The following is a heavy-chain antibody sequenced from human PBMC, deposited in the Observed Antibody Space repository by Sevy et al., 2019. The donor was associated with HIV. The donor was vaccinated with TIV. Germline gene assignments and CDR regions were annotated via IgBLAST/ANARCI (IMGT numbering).Heavy chain of an antibody. CDR3: ARAPMVVVVITNWFDP. V-gene: IGHV6-1*01. J-gene: IGHJ5*02. Sequence: SQTLSLTCAISGDSVSSNTAAWNWIRQSPSRGLEWLGRTYNRSKWYKDYAVSVKSRITINPDTSKNQSYRQLNSVTPEDTTVYYCARAPMVVVVITNWFDPWGQGTLVTVS. CDR2: TYNRSKWYK. CDR1: GDSVSSNTAA. D-gene: IGHD3-22*01.